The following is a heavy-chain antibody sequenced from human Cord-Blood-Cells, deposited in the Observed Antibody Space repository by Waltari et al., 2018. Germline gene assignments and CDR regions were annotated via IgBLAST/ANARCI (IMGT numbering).Heavy chain of an antibody. CDR3: AKSESITIFGVVID. CDR1: GFTFDDYA. CDR2: ISWNSGSI. D-gene: IGHD3-3*01. J-gene: IGHJ4*02. V-gene: IGHV3-9*01. Sequence: EVQLVESGGGLVQPGRSLRLSCAASGFTFDDYAMHWVRQAPGQGLEWVSGISWNSGSIGYADSVKGRFTISRDNAKNSLYLQMNSLRAEDTALYYCAKSESITIFGVVIDWGQGTLVTVSS.